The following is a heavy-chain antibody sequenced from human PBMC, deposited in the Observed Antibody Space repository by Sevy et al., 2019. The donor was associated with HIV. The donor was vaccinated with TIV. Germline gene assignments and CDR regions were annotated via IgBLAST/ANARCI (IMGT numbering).Heavy chain of an antibody. D-gene: IGHD3-16*01. J-gene: IGHJ4*02. Sequence: GGSLRLSCTASEITFSSYDMSWVRQAPGKGMEWVSSIRGNGGNTYYADSVKGRFTMSRDNSKNTLYLQRNSLRAEDTAVYYCASFLRASWGKDDYWGQGTLVTVSS. V-gene: IGHV3-23*01. CDR2: IRGNGGNT. CDR1: EITFSSYD. CDR3: ASFLRASWGKDDY.